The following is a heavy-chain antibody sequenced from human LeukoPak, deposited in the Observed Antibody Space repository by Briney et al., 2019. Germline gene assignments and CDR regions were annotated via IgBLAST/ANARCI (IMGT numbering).Heavy chain of an antibody. D-gene: IGHD5-24*01. Sequence: SETLSLTCTVSGYSISSGYYWGWIRQPPGKGLEWIGSIYHSGSTYYNPSLKSRVTISVDTSKNQFSLKLSSVTAADTAVYYCARVQRWLQLDNWFDPWGQGTLVTVSS. CDR1: GYSISSGYY. J-gene: IGHJ5*02. CDR2: IYHSGST. V-gene: IGHV4-38-2*02. CDR3: ARVQRWLQLDNWFDP.